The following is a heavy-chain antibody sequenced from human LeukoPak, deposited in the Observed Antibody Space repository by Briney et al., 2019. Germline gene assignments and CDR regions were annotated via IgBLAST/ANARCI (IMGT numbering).Heavy chain of an antibody. CDR1: GFTSSSYA. CDR2: VSGSGDRM. Sequence: GGSLRLSCAASGFTSSSYALNWVRQAPGKGLEWVATVSGSGDRMYHADSVKGRFTISRDNSKNTIYLQMNSLRAEDTALYYCAKAAAAPGFDFWGQGTLVTVPS. J-gene: IGHJ4*02. V-gene: IGHV3-23*01. D-gene: IGHD6-13*01. CDR3: AKAAAAPGFDF.